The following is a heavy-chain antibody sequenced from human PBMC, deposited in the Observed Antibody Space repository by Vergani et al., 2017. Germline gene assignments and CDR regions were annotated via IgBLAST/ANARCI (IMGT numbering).Heavy chain of an antibody. D-gene: IGHD6-19*01. Sequence: QLQLQESGPGQVKPSETLSLTCIVSGGSISSSTYYWGWIRQPPGKGLEWIGSTHYSGSTYYNPSLKSRVTISVDTSKNQYSLKLSSVTAADTAVYYCAQRVGSQWLVEYYFDYWGQGTLVTVSS. CDR3: AQRVGSQWLVEYYFDY. V-gene: IGHV4-39*01. J-gene: IGHJ4*02. CDR2: THYSGST. CDR1: GGSISSSTYY.